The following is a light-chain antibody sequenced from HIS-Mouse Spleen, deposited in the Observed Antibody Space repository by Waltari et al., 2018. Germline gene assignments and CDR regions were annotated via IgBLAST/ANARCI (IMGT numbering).Light chain of an antibody. CDR1: TSDVGCYNY. V-gene: IGLV2-14*03. Sequence: QSALTQPASVSGSPGQSNTNSCTGTTSDVGCYNYVSWYQQHPGKAHKLMIYNVSNRPSGVSNRFSGSKSGNTASLSISVLQAEDETDNYCSSYTSSSFNVVFGGGTQLTVL. CDR2: NVS. CDR3: SSYTSSSFNVV. J-gene: IGLJ2*01.